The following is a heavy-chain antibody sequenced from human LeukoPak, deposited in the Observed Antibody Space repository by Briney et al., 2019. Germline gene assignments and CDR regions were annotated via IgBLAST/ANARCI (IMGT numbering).Heavy chain of an antibody. V-gene: IGHV4-34*01. CDR2: INHSGST. CDR3: ARQRFQGWFDP. CDR1: GGSFSGYY. Sequence: SETLSLTCAVYGGSFSGYYWSWIRQPPGKGLEWIGEINHSGSTNYNPSLKSRVTISVDTSKNQFSLKLSSVTAADTAVYYCARQRFQGWFDPWGQGTLVTVSS. J-gene: IGHJ5*02. D-gene: IGHD3-16*01.